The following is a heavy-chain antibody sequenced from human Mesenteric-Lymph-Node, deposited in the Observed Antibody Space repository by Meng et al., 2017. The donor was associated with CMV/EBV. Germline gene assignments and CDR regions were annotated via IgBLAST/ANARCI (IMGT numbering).Heavy chain of an antibody. D-gene: IGHD5-12*01. CDR3: AHPRFTGYAMYYFDY. V-gene: IGHV2-5*02. CDR1: GFSLSTSGVG. CDR2: IYWDDDH. J-gene: IGHJ4*02. Sequence: GFSLSTSGVGVGWIRQPPGKALEWLALIYWDDDHLYNPSLKSRLTVTKDTSKNHIVLTVTNVDPVDTATYFCAHPRFTGYAMYYFDYWGQGILVTVSS.